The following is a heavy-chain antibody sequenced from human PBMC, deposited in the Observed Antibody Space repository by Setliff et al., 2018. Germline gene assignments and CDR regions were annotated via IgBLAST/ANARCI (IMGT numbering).Heavy chain of an antibody. CDR1: GYSFTSYW. J-gene: IGHJ4*02. CDR3: ARRVSVTGKEFDS. D-gene: IGHD6-19*01. Sequence: PGESLKISCKGSGYSFTSYWIAWVRQMPGKGLEWMGIMFPANSDTRYSPSFEGQVTMSADNSINTAYLQWNSLKASDTAIYYCARRVSVTGKEFDSWGQGTLVTVSS. CDR2: MFPANSDT. V-gene: IGHV5-51*01.